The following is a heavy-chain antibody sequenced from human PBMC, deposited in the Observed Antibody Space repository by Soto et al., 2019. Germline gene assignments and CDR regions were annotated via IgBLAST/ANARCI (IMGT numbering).Heavy chain of an antibody. CDR3: ARTRQGVCSGGSCYPRGWIYYYYMDV. D-gene: IGHD2-15*01. J-gene: IGHJ6*03. V-gene: IGHV4-39*01. CDR1: GGSISSSSYY. CDR2: IYYSGST. Sequence: QLQLQESGPGLVKPSETLSLTCTVSGGSISSSSYYWGWIRQPPGKGLEWIGSIYYSGSTYYNPSLKSRVTISVDTSKNQFSLKLSSVTAADTAVYYCARTRQGVCSGGSCYPRGWIYYYYMDVWGKGTTVTVSS.